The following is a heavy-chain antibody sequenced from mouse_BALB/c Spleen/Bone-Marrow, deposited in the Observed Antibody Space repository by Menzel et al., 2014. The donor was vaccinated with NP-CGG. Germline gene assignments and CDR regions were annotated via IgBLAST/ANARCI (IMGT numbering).Heavy chain of an antibody. V-gene: IGHV1-20*02. Sequence: EVKLMESGPELVKPGASVKISCKASGYSFTGYFMNWVIQSHGKSLEWIGRINPYNGDSFYNQKFEGKATLTVDKSSSAAHMELRSLASEDSAVYYCARVTTDWYFDVWGAGTTVTVSS. CDR1: GYSFTGYF. J-gene: IGHJ1*01. CDR2: INPYNGDS. CDR3: ARVTTDWYFDV. D-gene: IGHD1-1*01.